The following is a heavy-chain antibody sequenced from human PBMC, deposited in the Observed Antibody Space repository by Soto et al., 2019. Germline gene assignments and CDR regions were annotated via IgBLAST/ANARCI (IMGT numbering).Heavy chain of an antibody. D-gene: IGHD6-13*01. CDR3: ARGRKVFEAAAGIALNP. Sequence: SETLSLTCAVSGGSFSGYYWGWIRQPPGKGLEWIGEINHSGSTNYNPSLKSRVIISVDTSRNQFPLKLSSVTAADTAVYYGARGRKVFEAAAGIALNPWGQGTLVTVSS. J-gene: IGHJ5*02. CDR2: INHSGST. CDR1: GGSFSGYY. V-gene: IGHV4-34*01.